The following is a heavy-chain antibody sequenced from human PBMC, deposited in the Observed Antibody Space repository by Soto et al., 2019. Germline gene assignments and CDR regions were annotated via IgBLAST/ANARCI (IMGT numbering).Heavy chain of an antibody. CDR3: ARRPGGTFDC. D-gene: IGHD2-15*01. Sequence: QVQLQESGPGLVKPSETLSLTCTVSGGSISSYYWSWIRQPPGKGLEWIGYIYYSGSTNYNPSLKSRGTISVDTSKNQFSLKPSSVTAADTAVYYCARRPGGTFDCWGQGTLVTVSS. CDR1: GGSISSYY. CDR2: IYYSGST. V-gene: IGHV4-59*08. J-gene: IGHJ4*02.